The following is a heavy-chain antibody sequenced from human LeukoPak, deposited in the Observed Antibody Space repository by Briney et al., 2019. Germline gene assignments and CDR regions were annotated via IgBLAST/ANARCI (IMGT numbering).Heavy chain of an antibody. Sequence: SEALSLTCTVSGGSISPSYWSWIRQPPGKGLEWIGHIYYSGSTKYNPSLESRVTISVDTSKNQVSLKLTSVTAADTALYYCARQFWLGETFRSDPWGQGTLVIVSS. D-gene: IGHD3-10*01. CDR3: ARQFWLGETFRSDP. V-gene: IGHV4-59*08. CDR1: GGSISPSY. J-gene: IGHJ5*02. CDR2: IYYSGST.